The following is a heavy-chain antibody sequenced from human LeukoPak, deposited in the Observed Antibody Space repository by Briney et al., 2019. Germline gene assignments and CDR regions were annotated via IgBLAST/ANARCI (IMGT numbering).Heavy chain of an antibody. J-gene: IGHJ5*02. D-gene: IGHD2-2*01. CDR1: GGTFSSYA. CDR2: ISPYNGYT. Sequence: GSSVKVSCKASGGTFSSYAISWVRQAPGQGLEWVGWISPYNGYTKYAQRLQGRVTMTTDTSTTTAYLELRSLRPDDTALYYCARDLSGVPAATQGYFDPWGQGTLVTVSS. V-gene: IGHV1-18*01. CDR3: ARDLSGVPAATQGYFDP.